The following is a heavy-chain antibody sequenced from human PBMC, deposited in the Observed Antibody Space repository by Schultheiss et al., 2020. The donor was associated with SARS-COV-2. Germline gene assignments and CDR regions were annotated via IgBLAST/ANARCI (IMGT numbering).Heavy chain of an antibody. CDR2: INSDGSST. CDR1: GFTFSSYW. V-gene: IGHV3-74*01. Sequence: GESLKISCAASGFTFSSYWMHWVRQAPGKGLVWVSRINSDGSSTSYADSVKGRFTISRDNAKNTLYLQMNSLRAEDTAVYYCTTDWDIVATINYWGQGTLVTVSS. CDR3: TTDWDIVATINY. J-gene: IGHJ4*02. D-gene: IGHD5-12*01.